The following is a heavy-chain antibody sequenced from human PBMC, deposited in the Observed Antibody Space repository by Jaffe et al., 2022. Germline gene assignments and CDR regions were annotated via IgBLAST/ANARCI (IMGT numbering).Heavy chain of an antibody. CDR3: ARTTFRISFDY. V-gene: IGHV4-59*01. D-gene: IGHD4-17*01. CDR1: GGSISSYY. CDR2: IYYSGST. J-gene: IGHJ4*02. Sequence: QVQLQESGPGLVKPSETLSLTCTVSGGSISSYYWSWIRQPPGKGLEWIGYIYYSGSTNYNPSLKSRVTISVDTSKNQFSLKLSSVTAADTAVYYCARTTFRISFDYWGQGTLVTVSS.